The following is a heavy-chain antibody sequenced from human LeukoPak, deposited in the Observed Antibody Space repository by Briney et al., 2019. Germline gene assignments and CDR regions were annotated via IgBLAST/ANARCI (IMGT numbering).Heavy chain of an antibody. CDR1: GFTFSSYS. D-gene: IGHD3-9*01. V-gene: IGHV3-21*01. Sequence: GGSLRLSCAASGFTFSSYSMNWVRQAPGKGLEWVSSISSSSSYIYYADSVKGRFTISRDNAKNSLYLQMNSLRAEDTAVYFCARGLRYFDWLPALYFDYWGQGTLVTVSS. CDR2: ISSSSSYI. J-gene: IGHJ4*02. CDR3: ARGLRYFDWLPALYFDY.